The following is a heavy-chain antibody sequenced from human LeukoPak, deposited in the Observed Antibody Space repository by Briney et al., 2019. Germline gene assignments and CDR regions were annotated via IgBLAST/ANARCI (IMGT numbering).Heavy chain of an antibody. V-gene: IGHV3-30-3*01. J-gene: IGHJ4*02. D-gene: IGHD2-21*02. Sequence: GGSLRLSCAASGFTFSSYAIHWVRQPPRKGLGWVAVISFDGSNKYYADSVKGRFTISRDNTKNTLYMQMNSLRAEDTAVYYCAGGDRGNIVVVTSGVYWGQGTLVTVSS. CDR3: AGGDRGNIVVVTSGVY. CDR1: GFTFSSYA. CDR2: ISFDGSNK.